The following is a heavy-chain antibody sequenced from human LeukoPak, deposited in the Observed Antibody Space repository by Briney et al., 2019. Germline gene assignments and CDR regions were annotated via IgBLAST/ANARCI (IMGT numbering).Heavy chain of an antibody. CDR1: GFTFSSHS. J-gene: IGHJ4*02. CDR2: IKEAGTET. D-gene: IGHD3-22*01. CDR3: ATDDLKNRGYYNIED. V-gene: IGHV3-7*04. Sequence: PGGSLRLSCGASGFTFSSHSMTWVRQAPGKGLEWVATIKEAGTETFYVDSVKGRFTISRDNAKNSLFLQMNSLRAEDTAVYFCATDDLKNRGYYNIEDWGQGTLVTVSS.